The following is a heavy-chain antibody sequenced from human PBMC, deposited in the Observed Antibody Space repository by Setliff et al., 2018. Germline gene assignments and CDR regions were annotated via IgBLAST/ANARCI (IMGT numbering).Heavy chain of an antibody. CDR2: ISGGGGNT. V-gene: IGHV3-23*01. D-gene: IGHD4-17*01. CDR1: GFTFSTYA. J-gene: IGHJ4*02. Sequence: RGSLRLSCAASGFTFSTYAMTWVRQAPGKGLEWVSAISGGGGNTFYANSVQGRFTISRDNSTNTLYLQMNNLRAEDTAVDYCAKDLASGDYVYYFDYWGQGTLVTVSS. CDR3: AKDLASGDYVYYFDY.